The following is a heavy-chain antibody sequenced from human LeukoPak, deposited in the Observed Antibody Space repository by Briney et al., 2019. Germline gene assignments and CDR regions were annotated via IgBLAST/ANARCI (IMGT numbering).Heavy chain of an antibody. CDR2: IYYSGST. J-gene: IGHJ4*02. D-gene: IGHD3-22*01. CDR1: GGSISSYY. V-gene: IGHV4-59*12. CDR3: ARAPELYYYDSSGYFDY. Sequence: SETLSLTCTVSGGSISSYYWSWIRQPPGKGLEWIGYIYYSGSTNYNPSLKSRVTMSVDASKNQFSLKLSSVTAADTAVYYCARAPELYYYDSSGYFDYWGQGTLVTVSS.